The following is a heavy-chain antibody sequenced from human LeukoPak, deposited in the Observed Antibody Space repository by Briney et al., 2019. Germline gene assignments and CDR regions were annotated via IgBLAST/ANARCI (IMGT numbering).Heavy chain of an antibody. Sequence: GGSLRLSCAASGSTFSSYAMSWVRQAPGKGLEWVAIISYDGSNNYYADSVKGRFTVSRDNSKNTLYLQMNSLRIEDTAVYYCARDGAAFGSHFAYWGQGTLVTVSS. J-gene: IGHJ4*02. D-gene: IGHD3-10*01. V-gene: IGHV3-30*04. CDR1: GSTFSSYA. CDR2: ISYDGSNN. CDR3: ARDGAAFGSHFAY.